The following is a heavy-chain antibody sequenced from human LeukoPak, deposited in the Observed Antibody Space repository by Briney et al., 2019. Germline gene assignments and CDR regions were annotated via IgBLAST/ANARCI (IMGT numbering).Heavy chain of an antibody. CDR2: ISSSSSTI. Sequence: GGSLRLSCATSGFSFSSYAMSWVRQAPGKGLEWVSYISSSSSTIYYADSVKGRFTISRDNAKNSLYLQMNSLRAEDTAVYYCARKRDYSDAFDIWGQGTMVTVSS. D-gene: IGHD5-24*01. V-gene: IGHV3-48*01. J-gene: IGHJ3*02. CDR1: GFSFSSYA. CDR3: ARKRDYSDAFDI.